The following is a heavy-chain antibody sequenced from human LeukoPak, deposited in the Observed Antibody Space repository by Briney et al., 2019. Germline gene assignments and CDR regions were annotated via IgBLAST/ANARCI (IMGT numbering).Heavy chain of an antibody. CDR1: GASVTIGGHY. J-gene: IGHJ4*02. D-gene: IGHD5-12*01. V-gene: IGHV4-31*03. CDR2: IFHTGST. Sequence: SETLSLTCTVSGASVTIGGHYWSWIRQHPGKGLEWIGYIFHTGSTYYNPSLKSRISMSLGTSKNQFYLKLSSVTAADTAVYYCARAGYSGFDFNFDYWGQGTLVTVSS. CDR3: ARAGYSGFDFNFDY.